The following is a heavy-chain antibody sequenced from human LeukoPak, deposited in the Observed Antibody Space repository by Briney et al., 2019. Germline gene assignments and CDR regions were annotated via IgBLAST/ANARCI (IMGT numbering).Heavy chain of an antibody. CDR3: AGVGRGDHTWGSYYCDH. CDR2: ISSSGST. J-gene: IGHJ4*02. V-gene: IGHV4-59*01. CDR1: GDSFSSYH. Sequence: PSETLSLTCTVSVSGDSFSSYHWSWLRQPPGKGLEWIGYISSSGSTSCNLSLKSRVTISVDTSKNQFSLKLSSVTAADTAAYYCAGVGRGDHTWGSYYCDHWGQGTLVSVSS. D-gene: IGHD3-16*01.